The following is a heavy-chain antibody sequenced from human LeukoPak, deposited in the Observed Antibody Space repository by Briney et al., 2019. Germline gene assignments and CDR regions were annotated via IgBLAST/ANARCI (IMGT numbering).Heavy chain of an antibody. CDR3: ARVPDSSGYYYYYYYMDV. CDR1: GGSISSSDYY. D-gene: IGHD3-22*01. J-gene: IGHJ6*03. CDR2: INHSGST. Sequence: SETPSLTCTVSGGSISSSDYYWGWIRQPPGKGLEWIGEINHSGSTNYNPSLKSRVTISVDKSKNQFSLKLSSVTAADTAVYYCARVPDSSGYYYYYYYMDVWGKGTTVTVSS. V-gene: IGHV4-39*07.